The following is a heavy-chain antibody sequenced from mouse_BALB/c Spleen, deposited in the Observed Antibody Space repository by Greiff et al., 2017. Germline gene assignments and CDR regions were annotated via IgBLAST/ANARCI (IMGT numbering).Heavy chain of an antibody. CDR3: ARPTLYYFDY. CDR1: GYTFTSYW. CDR2: INPSNGRT. Sequence: QVQLQQPGAELVKPGASVKLSCKASGYTFTSYWMHWVKQRPGQGLEWIGEINPSNGRTNYNEKFKSKATLTVDKSSSTAYMQLSSLTSEDSAVYYCARPTLYYFDYWGQGTTLTVSS. D-gene: IGHD4-1*02. V-gene: IGHV1S81*02. J-gene: IGHJ2*01.